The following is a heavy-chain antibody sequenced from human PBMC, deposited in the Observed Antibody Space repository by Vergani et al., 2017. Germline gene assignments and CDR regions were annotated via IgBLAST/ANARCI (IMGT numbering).Heavy chain of an antibody. Sequence: EVQLLQSGAEVKKPGESLTISCKYSESSFISNEIAWVRQMSGKGLQWMGNINPIDSKIAYSPSFQGQAIMSLDKSITTAYLQWRSLKASDTAIYYCTRHVPCGDGACLHFDHWGQGTQVTVSS. CDR1: ESSFISNE. J-gene: IGHJ4*02. D-gene: IGHD2-21*01. CDR2: INPIDSKI. V-gene: IGHV5-51*01. CDR3: TRHVPCGDGACLHFDH.